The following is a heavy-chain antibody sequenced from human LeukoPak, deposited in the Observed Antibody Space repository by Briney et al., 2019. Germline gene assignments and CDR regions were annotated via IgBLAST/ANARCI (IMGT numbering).Heavy chain of an antibody. Sequence: SETLSLTCTVSGGSISTYYWSWIRQPPGKGLDWIGYIYYSGSTNYNPSLKSRVTISVDTSKNQFSLKLRSVTAADTAVYHCARDASDTVTTYSYFDYWGQGTLVTVSS. V-gene: IGHV4-59*01. CDR2: IYYSGST. D-gene: IGHD4-11*01. CDR3: ARDASDTVTTYSYFDY. CDR1: GGSISTYY. J-gene: IGHJ4*02.